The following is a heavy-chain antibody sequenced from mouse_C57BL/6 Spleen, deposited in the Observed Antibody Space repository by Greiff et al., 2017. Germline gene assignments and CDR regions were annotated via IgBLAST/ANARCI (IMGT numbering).Heavy chain of an antibody. CDR3: ARRGDYDYRLDY. D-gene: IGHD2-4*01. J-gene: IGHJ2*01. Sequence: EVQGVESGGDLVKPGGSLKLSCAASGFTFSSYGMSWVRQTPDKRLEWVATISSGGSYTYYPESVKGRFTISRDNAKNTLYLQMSSLKSEDTAMYYCARRGDYDYRLDYWGQGTTLTVSS. V-gene: IGHV5-6*01. CDR1: GFTFSSYG. CDR2: ISSGGSYT.